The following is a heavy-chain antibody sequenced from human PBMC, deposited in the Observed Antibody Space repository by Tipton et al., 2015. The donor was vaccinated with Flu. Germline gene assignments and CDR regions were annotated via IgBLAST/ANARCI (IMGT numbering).Heavy chain of an antibody. CDR2: ISSSGSTI. D-gene: IGHD5-24*01. J-gene: IGHJ6*02. CDR1: GFTFSDYY. CDR3: ARAGVATILFYYYGMDV. V-gene: IGHV3-11*01. Sequence: SLRLSCAASGFTFSDYYMSWIRQAPGKGLEWVSYISSSGSTIYYADSVKGRFTISRDNAKNSLYLQMNSLRAEDTAVYYCARAGVATILFYYYGMDVWGQGTTVTVSS.